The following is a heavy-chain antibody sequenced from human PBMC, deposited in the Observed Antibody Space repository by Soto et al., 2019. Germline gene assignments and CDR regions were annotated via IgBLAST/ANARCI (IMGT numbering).Heavy chain of an antibody. V-gene: IGHV3-7*01. CDR1: GFTFSSYW. Sequence: GGSLRLSCAASGFTFSSYWMSWVRQAPWKGLEWVANIKQDGSEKYYVDSVKGRFTISRDNAKNSLYLQMNSLRAEDTAVYYCAKEDIVVVPAAIYSAFDIWGQGTMVTVSS. CDR3: AKEDIVVVPAAIYSAFDI. J-gene: IGHJ3*02. CDR2: IKQDGSEK. D-gene: IGHD2-2*01.